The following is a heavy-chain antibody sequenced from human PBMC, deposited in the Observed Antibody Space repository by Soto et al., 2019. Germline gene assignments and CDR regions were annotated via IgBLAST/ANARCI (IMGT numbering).Heavy chain of an antibody. CDR1: GFTFSSYA. V-gene: IGHV3-23*01. D-gene: IGHD3-22*01. CDR2: ISGSGGST. J-gene: IGHJ3*02. CDR3: AKVGVPYYYDSSGWKGHAFDI. Sequence: PGGSLRLSCAAPGFTFSSYAMSWVRQAPGKGLEWVSAISGSGGSTYYEDSVKGRFTISRDNCKNTLYLQMNSLRAEDTAVYYCAKVGVPYYYDSSGWKGHAFDIWGQGTMVTVSS.